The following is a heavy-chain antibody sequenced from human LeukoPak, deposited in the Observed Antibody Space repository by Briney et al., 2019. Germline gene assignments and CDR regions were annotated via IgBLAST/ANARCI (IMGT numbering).Heavy chain of an antibody. Sequence: GGSLRLSCAASGFTFSSYGMHWVRQAPGKGLEWVAVISYDGSNKYYADSVKGRFTISRDNSKNTLYLQMNSLRAEDTAVYYCAKAGTSVRYFDWLYHTGYDYWGQGTLVTVSS. CDR1: GFTFSSYG. V-gene: IGHV3-30*18. CDR3: AKAGTSVRYFDWLYHTGYDY. D-gene: IGHD3-9*01. J-gene: IGHJ4*02. CDR2: ISYDGSNK.